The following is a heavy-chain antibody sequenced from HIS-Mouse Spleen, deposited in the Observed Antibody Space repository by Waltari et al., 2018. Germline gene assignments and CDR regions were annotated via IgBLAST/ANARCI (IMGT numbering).Heavy chain of an antibody. D-gene: IGHD6-19*01. CDR1: GCTFSRYG. V-gene: IGHV3-30*18. J-gene: IGHJ4*02. CDR3: AKASSGWLDY. Sequence: QVQLVESGGGVVQPGRSLRLSCAASGCTFSRYGMHWDRQAPGMGLEWGAVISYDGSNKYYADSVKGRFTISRDNSKNTLYLQMNSLRAEDTAVYYCAKASSGWLDYWGQGTLVTVSS. CDR2: ISYDGSNK.